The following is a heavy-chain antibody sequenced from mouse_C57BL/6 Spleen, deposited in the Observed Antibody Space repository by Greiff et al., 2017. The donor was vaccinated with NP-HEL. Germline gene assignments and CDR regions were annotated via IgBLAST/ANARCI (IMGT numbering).Heavy chain of an antibody. CDR1: GFTFSDYG. CDR3: ATYYGSRGVYAMDY. D-gene: IGHD1-1*01. Sequence: EVKLVESGGGLVKPGGSLKLSCAASGFTFSDYGMHWVRQAPEKGLEWVAYISSGSSTIYYADTVKGRFTISRDNAKNTLFLQMTSLRSEDTAMYYCATYYGSRGVYAMDYWGQGTSVTVSS. J-gene: IGHJ4*01. V-gene: IGHV5-17*01. CDR2: ISSGSSTI.